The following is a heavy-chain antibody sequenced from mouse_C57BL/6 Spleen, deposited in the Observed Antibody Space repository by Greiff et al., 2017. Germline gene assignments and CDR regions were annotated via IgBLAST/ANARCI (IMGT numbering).Heavy chain of an antibody. CDR3: VRQGDAGFDY. D-gene: IGHD3-3*01. Sequence: EADGGLVQPKGSLKLSCAASGFSFNTYAMNWVRQAPGKGLEWVARIRSKSNNYATYYADSVKDRFTISRDDSESMLYLQMNNLKTEDTAMYYCVRQGDAGFDYWGQGTTLTVSS. CDR2: IRSKSNNYAT. V-gene: IGHV10-1*01. J-gene: IGHJ2*01. CDR1: GFSFNTYA.